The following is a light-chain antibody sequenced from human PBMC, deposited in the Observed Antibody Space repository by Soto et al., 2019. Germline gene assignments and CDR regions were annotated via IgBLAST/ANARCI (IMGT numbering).Light chain of an antibody. V-gene: IGKV1-5*01. CDR2: DAS. Sequence: DIQMTQSPSTLAASVGDTVTMTCRSSSKWLAWYQKKPGKAPKLLIYDASSLESGVPSRFSGSGSGTEFTLTISSLQPDDFATYYCQQYNSYWTFGQGTKVEIK. CDR1: SSKW. CDR3: QQYNSYWT. J-gene: IGKJ1*01.